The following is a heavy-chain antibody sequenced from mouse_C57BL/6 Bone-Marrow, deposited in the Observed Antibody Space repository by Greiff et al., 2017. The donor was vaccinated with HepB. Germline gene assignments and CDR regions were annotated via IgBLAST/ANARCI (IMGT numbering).Heavy chain of an antibody. V-gene: IGHV5-4*01. CDR2: ISDGGSYT. D-gene: IGHD1-1*01. Sequence: DVKLVESGGGLVKPGGSLKLSCAASGFTFSSYAMSWVRQTPEKRLEWVATISDGGSYTYYPDNVKGRFTISRDNAKKNLYLQMSHLKSEDTAMYYCARELIITTVVATDYYAMDYWGQGTSVTVSS. J-gene: IGHJ4*01. CDR3: ARELIITTVVATDYYAMDY. CDR1: GFTFSSYA.